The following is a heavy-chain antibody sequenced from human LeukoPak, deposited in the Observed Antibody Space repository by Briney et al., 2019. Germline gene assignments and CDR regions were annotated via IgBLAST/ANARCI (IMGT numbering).Heavy chain of an antibody. Sequence: ASVKVSCKASGYTFTSYAMHWVRQAPGQRLEWMGWINAGNGNTKYSQKFQGRVTITRDTSASTAYMELSSLRSEDTAVYYCARDRVGAFGDYYYGMDVWGQGTTVTVSS. V-gene: IGHV1-3*01. CDR1: GYTFTSYA. D-gene: IGHD3-10*01. J-gene: IGHJ6*02. CDR3: ARDRVGAFGDYYYGMDV. CDR2: INAGNGNT.